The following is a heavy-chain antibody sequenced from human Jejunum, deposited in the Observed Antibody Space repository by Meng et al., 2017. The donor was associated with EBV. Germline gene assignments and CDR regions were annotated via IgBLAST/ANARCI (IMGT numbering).Heavy chain of an antibody. CDR2: IYHSGST. CDR1: SGSIFSSNW. CDR3: ASIHPSIDS. D-gene: IGHD2-21*01. J-gene: IGHJ4*02. V-gene: IGHV4-4*02. Sequence: QLKESGPGLVKPSGTLSLTCAVSSGSIFSSNWWTWVRQPPGKGLEWIGEIYHSGSTNYNPSLKSRITMSLDKSKNQFSLKLRSVTAADTAVYYCASIHPSIDSWGPGTLVTVSS.